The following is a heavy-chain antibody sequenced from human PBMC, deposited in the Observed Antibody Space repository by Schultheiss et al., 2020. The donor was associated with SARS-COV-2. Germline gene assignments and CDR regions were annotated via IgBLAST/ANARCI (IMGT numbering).Heavy chain of an antibody. CDR2: ISSSSSYI. D-gene: IGHD2-15*01. Sequence: GGFLRLSCAASGFTFSSYSMNWVRQAPGKGLEWVSSISSSSSYIYYADSVKGRFTISRDNAKNSLYLQMNSLRVEDTALYYCATLEVVAATRGGDWFDPWGQRSMVTVAS. CDR3: ATLEVVAATRGGDWFDP. V-gene: IGHV3-21*04. CDR1: GFTFSSYS. J-gene: IGHJ5*02.